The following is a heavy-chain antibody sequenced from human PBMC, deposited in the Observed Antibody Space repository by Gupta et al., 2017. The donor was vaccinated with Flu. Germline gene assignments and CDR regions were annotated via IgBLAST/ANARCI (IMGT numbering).Heavy chain of an antibody. J-gene: IGHJ4*02. CDR2: INPNSGDT. V-gene: IGHV1-2*02. CDR1: GYMFTGHY. D-gene: IGHD5-12*01. Sequence: QVQLVQSGAEVKKPGASVKVSYKASGYMFTGHYMHWVRQAPGQGLEWMGWINPNSGDTNYAQKFQDRVTMTRDTSISTAYMELNTLRSDDTAVYYCARTWIEVWTPDFDYWGQGTLVTVSS. CDR3: ARTWIEVWTPDFDY.